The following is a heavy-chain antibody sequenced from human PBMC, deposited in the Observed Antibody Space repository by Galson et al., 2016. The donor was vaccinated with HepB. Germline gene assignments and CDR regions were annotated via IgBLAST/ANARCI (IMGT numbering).Heavy chain of an antibody. CDR1: EFSFSDYW. V-gene: IGHV3-74*01. J-gene: IGHJ4*02. CDR3: AIVGVKGY. D-gene: IGHD3-10*01. Sequence: SLRLSCAASEFSFSDYWMHWVRQIPGKGLVWVSRINSDGSTTTYADSVKGRFTISRDNAKNTLYLQMNRLRAEDTAVYYCAIVGVKGYWGQGTLVTVSS. CDR2: INSDGSTT.